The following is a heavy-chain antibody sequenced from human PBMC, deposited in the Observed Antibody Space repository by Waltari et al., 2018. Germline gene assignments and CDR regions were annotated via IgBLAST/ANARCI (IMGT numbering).Heavy chain of an antibody. Sequence: QVQLQESGPGLVKPSQTLSLTCTVSGGSISSGGYYWSWIRQHPGKGLEWIGYIYDSGRTYYNPALKIRVTISVDTSKNQFSLKLSSVTAADTAVYYCAGGPRYSSSWFDYWGQGTLVTVSS. CDR1: GGSISSGGYY. D-gene: IGHD6-13*01. CDR2: IYDSGRT. V-gene: IGHV4-31*03. CDR3: AGGPRYSSSWFDY. J-gene: IGHJ4*02.